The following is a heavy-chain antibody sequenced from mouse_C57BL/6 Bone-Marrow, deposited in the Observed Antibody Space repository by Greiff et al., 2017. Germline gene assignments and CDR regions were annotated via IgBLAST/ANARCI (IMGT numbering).Heavy chain of an antibody. D-gene: IGHD2-4*01. Sequence: VQLQQSGPELVKPGASVKISCKASGYSFTGYYMNWVKQSPEKSLEWIGEINPSTGGTTYNQKFKAKATLTVDKSSSTAYMQLKSLTSEDSAVYYCARPGVYYDYDWYCEGWGTGTTVTASS. CDR1: GYSFTGYY. CDR3: ARPGVYYDYDWYCEG. J-gene: IGHJ1*03. CDR2: INPSTGGT. V-gene: IGHV1-42*01.